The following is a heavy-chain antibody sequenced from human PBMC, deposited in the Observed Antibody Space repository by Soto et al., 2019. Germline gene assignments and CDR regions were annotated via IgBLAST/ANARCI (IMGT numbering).Heavy chain of an antibody. J-gene: IGHJ4*02. Sequence: QVQLQESGPGLVKPSETLSLTCTVSGGSISSYYLSWIRQPPGKGLEWIGYIYYSGSTNYNPSLKSRVTISVDTSKNQFSLKLSSVTAADTAVYYCARVVYGSGSYSVDYWGQGTLVTVSS. D-gene: IGHD3-10*01. CDR1: GGSISSYY. V-gene: IGHV4-59*01. CDR3: ARVVYGSGSYSVDY. CDR2: IYYSGST.